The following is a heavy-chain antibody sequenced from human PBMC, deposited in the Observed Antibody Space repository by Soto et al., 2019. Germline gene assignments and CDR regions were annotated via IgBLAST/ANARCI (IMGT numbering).Heavy chain of an antibody. V-gene: IGHV4-61*01. Sequence: PSETLSLTCTVSGGSFKSGSYSWSWIRQPPGKGLEWIGYVYHTGRTSYNPSLKSRVSISLDTSKNQFSLNLDSVTAAATAVYFCARDFAYFDSWGRGTLVTVSS. CDR1: GGSFKSGSYS. J-gene: IGHJ4*02. CDR2: VYHTGRT. CDR3: ARDFAYFDS. D-gene: IGHD3-3*01.